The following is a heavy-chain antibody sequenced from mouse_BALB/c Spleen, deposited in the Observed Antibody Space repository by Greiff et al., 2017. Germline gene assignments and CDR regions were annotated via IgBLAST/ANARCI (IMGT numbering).Heavy chain of an antibody. J-gene: IGHJ3*01. CDR3: ARRDTTESAY. CDR2: IDPSDSYT. V-gene: IGHV1-69*02. CDR1: GYTFTSYW. Sequence: QVQLQQPGAELVKPGASVKLSCKASGYTFTSYWMHWVKKRPGQGLEWIGEIDPSDSYTNYNQKFKGKATLTVDKSSSTAYMQLSSLTSEDSAVYYCARRDTTESAYWGQGTLVTVSA. D-gene: IGHD1-1*01.